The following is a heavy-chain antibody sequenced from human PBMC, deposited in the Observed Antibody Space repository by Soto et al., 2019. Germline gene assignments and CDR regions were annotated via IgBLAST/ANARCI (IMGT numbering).Heavy chain of an antibody. V-gene: IGHV4-39*01. CDR3: ARSPLHTAVAGFDY. CDR2: IFYSGST. J-gene: IGHJ4*02. Sequence: PSETLSLTCTVSGGSISSSSYYWGWIRQPPGKGLEWIGSIFYSGSTYYNPSLKSRVTVSVDTSKNQFSLKLSSVTAADTAVYYCARSPLHTAVAGFDYWGRGTLVTVSS. CDR1: GGSISSSSYY. D-gene: IGHD6-19*01.